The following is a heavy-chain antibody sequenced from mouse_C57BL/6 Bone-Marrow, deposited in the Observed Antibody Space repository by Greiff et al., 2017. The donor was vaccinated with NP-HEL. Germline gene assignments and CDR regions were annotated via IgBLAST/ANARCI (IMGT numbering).Heavy chain of an antibody. V-gene: IGHV2-9-1*01. CDR1: GFSLTSYA. J-gene: IGHJ4*01. CDR3: ARKRGYYGYDVGAMDY. Sequence: VKLQQSGPGLVAPSQSLSITCTVSGFSLTSYAISWVRQPPGKGLEWLGVIWTGGGTNYNSALKSRLSISKDNSKSQVFLKMNSLQTDDTARYYCARKRGYYGYDVGAMDYWGQGTSVTVSS. CDR2: IWTGGGT. D-gene: IGHD2-2*01.